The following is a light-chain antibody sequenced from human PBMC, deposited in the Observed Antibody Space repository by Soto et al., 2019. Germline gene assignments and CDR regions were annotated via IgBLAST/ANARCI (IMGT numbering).Light chain of an antibody. CDR3: QQRSNWPSIT. Sequence: EIVLTQSPATLSLSPGERATISCRASQSVSSYLAWYQQKPGQAPSLLIYDASNRATGIPARFSGSGSGTDFTLTISSLEPEDFAVYYCQQRSNWPSITFGQGKRLEIK. CDR1: QSVSSY. CDR2: DAS. V-gene: IGKV3-11*01. J-gene: IGKJ5*01.